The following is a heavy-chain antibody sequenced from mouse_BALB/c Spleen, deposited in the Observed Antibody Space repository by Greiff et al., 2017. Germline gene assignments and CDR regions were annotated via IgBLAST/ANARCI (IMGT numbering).Heavy chain of an antibody. J-gene: IGHJ2*01. D-gene: IGHD2-4*01. Sequence: VQLQQSGAELAKPGASVKMSCKASGYTFTSYWMHWVKQRPGQGLEWIGYINPSTGYTEYNQKFKDKATSPADTSSSTAYMQLRSMTSEESAVYYCARRGDIYYDYGGYYFDCWGEGTTRTVAS. CDR1: GYTFTSYW. CDR3: ARRGDIYYDYGGYYFDC. CDR2: INPSTGYT. V-gene: IGHV1-7*01.